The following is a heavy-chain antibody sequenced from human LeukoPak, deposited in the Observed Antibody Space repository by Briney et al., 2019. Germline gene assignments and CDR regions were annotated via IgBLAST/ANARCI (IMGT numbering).Heavy chain of an antibody. Sequence: GGSLRLSCAASGFTFDDYAMHWVRQAPGKGLEWVSGISWNSGSIGYADSVKGRFTISRDNAKNSLYLQMNSLRAEDTAVYYCARDVDYANPRHDYWGQGTLVTVSS. CDR3: ARDVDYANPRHDY. V-gene: IGHV3-9*01. J-gene: IGHJ4*02. CDR2: ISWNSGSI. D-gene: IGHD4/OR15-4a*01. CDR1: GFTFDDYA.